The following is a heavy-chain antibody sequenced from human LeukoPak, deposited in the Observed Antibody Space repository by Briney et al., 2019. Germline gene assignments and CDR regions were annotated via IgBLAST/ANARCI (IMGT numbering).Heavy chain of an antibody. CDR1: GFTFSSYG. J-gene: IGHJ4*02. CDR3: AREGELSSASFDY. V-gene: IGHV3-30*19. Sequence: GGSLRLSCAASGFTFSSYGMHWVRQAPGKGLEWVAVISYDGSNKYYADSVKGRFTISRDNSKNTLYLQMNSLRAEDTAVYYCAREGELSSASFDYWGQGTLVTVSS. CDR2: ISYDGSNK. D-gene: IGHD3-16*02.